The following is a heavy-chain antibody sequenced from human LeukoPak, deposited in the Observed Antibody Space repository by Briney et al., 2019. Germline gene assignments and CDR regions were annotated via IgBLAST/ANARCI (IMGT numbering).Heavy chain of an antibody. Sequence: SQTLSLTSTVSGGSISSGDYYWSWIRQPPGKGLEWIGYIYYSGSTYYNPSLKSRVTISVDTSKNQFSLKLSSVTAADTAVYYCAREGTGIAAATRRFDPWGQGTLVTVSS. CDR3: AREGTGIAAATRRFDP. CDR2: IYYSGST. D-gene: IGHD6-13*01. CDR1: GGSISSGDYY. V-gene: IGHV4-30-4*01. J-gene: IGHJ5*02.